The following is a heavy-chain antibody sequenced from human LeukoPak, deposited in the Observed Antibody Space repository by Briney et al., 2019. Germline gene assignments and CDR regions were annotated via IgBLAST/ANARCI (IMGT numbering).Heavy chain of an antibody. J-gene: IGHJ3*02. CDR3: ARRYVHDAFDI. Sequence: SETLSLTCAVDGGSFSGYYWSWIRQPPGKGLEWIGEINHSGSTNYNPSLKSRVTISVDTSKNQFSLKLSSVTAADTAVYYCARRYVHDAFDIWGQGTMVTVSS. D-gene: IGHD2-15*01. V-gene: IGHV4-34*01. CDR1: GGSFSGYY. CDR2: INHSGST.